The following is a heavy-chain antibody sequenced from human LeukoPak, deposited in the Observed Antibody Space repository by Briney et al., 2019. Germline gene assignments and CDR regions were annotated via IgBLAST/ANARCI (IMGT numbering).Heavy chain of an antibody. D-gene: IGHD5-24*01. J-gene: IGHJ5*02. V-gene: IGHV1-46*01. CDR1: GYTFTGYY. Sequence: GASVKVSCKASGYTFTGYYMHWVRQAPGQGLEWMGIINPSGGSTSYAQKFQGRVTMTRDMSTSTVYMELSSLRSEDTAVYYCARERGATDQYNWFDPWGQGTLVTVSS. CDR3: ARERGATDQYNWFDP. CDR2: INPSGGST.